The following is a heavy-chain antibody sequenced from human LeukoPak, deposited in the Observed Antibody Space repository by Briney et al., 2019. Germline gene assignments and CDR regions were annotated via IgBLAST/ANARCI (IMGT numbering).Heavy chain of an antibody. CDR1: GYTFTGYY. CDR3: VRGGRRIVVVPAAMHDYYYGMDV. CDR2: INPNSGGT. Sequence: ASVKVSCKASGYTFTGYYMHWVRQAPGQGLEWMGWINPNSGGTNYAQKFQGRVTMTRDTSISTAYMELSRLRSDDTAVYYCVRGGRRIVVVPAAMHDYYYGMDVWGQGTTVTVSS. J-gene: IGHJ6*02. D-gene: IGHD2-2*01. V-gene: IGHV1-2*02.